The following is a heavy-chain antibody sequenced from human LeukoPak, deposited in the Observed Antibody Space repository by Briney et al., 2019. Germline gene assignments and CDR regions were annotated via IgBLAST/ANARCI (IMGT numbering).Heavy chain of an antibody. Sequence: GGSLRLSCAASGFTFSDYYMSWIRQAPGKGLEWVSYISSSSYTNYADSVKGRFTISRDNAKNSLYLQMNSLRAEDTAVYYCASHANVWLLGNWGQGTLVTVSS. J-gene: IGHJ4*02. CDR2: ISSSSYT. D-gene: IGHD1-1*01. CDR1: GFTFSDYY. V-gene: IGHV3-11*03. CDR3: ASHANVWLLGN.